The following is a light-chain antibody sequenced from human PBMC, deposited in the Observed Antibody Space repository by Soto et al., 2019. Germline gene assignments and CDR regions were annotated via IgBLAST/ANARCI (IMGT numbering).Light chain of an antibody. CDR2: DVS. CDR3: SSYTTSTTLI. Sequence: QSALTQPASVSGSPGQSITISCTGTSSDVGRYKLVSWYQQHPGKAPKLMIYDVSNRPSGVSNRFSGSKSGNTASLTISGLQDEDEYDYYCSSYTTSTTLIFGGGTKLTVL. V-gene: IGLV2-14*03. J-gene: IGLJ2*01. CDR1: SSDVGRYKL.